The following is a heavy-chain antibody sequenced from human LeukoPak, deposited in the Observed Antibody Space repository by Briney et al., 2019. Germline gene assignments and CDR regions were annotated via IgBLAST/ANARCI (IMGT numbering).Heavy chain of an antibody. Sequence: GGSLRLSCAASGFTFSSYSMTWVRQAPGKGLEWVSSISDTSTYIYYADSVEGRFTISRDNAKSSLFLQMNSLRAEDTAVYYCTRAPPGRDGYSEYWGQGTVVTVST. CDR2: ISDTSTYI. CDR1: GFTFSSYS. J-gene: IGHJ4*02. V-gene: IGHV3-21*01. D-gene: IGHD5-24*01. CDR3: TRAPPGRDGYSEY.